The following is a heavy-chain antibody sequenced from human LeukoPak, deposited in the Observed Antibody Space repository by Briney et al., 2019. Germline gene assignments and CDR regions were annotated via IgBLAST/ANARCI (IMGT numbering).Heavy chain of an antibody. D-gene: IGHD3-10*01. Sequence: GRSLRLFCAASGFTFSSYGMHWVRQAPGKGLEWVAVIWYDGSNKYYADSVKGRFTISRDNSKNTLYLQMNSLRAEDTAVYYCARGGSGSYSNDYWGQGTLVTVSS. V-gene: IGHV3-33*01. CDR1: GFTFSSYG. CDR2: IWYDGSNK. CDR3: ARGGSGSYSNDY. J-gene: IGHJ4*02.